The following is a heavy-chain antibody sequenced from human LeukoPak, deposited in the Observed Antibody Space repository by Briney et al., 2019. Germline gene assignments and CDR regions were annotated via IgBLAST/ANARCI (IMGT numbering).Heavy chain of an antibody. CDR1: GGSLSSNSYY. CDR2: IYYSGTT. Sequence: SETLSLTCTVSGGSLSSNSYYGGWIRQPPGKGREWIGNIYYSGTTYYNPSLKSRVTISVDTSKNTFSLTVSYVTAADPAVYYCARYYTGSSYFDCWGPATVVTVSS. D-gene: IGHD1-26*01. J-gene: IGHJ4*02. CDR3: ARYYTGSSYFDC. V-gene: IGHV4-39*01.